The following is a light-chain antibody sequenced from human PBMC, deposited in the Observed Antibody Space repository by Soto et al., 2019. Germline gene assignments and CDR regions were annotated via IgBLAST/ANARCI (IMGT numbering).Light chain of an antibody. J-gene: IGLJ3*02. CDR1: SSDVGGYNY. V-gene: IGLV2-8*01. CDR2: EVT. CDR3: SSHAGIINVV. Sequence: QSALTQPPSASGSPGQSVTISCTGTSSDVGGYNYVSWYQQHPGKAPKLMIYEVTKLPSGVPDRFSGSKSGNTASLTVSGLLSDDDADYYCSSHAGIINVVFGGGTKLTDL.